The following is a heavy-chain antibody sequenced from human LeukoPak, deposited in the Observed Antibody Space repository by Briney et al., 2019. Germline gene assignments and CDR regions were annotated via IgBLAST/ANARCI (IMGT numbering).Heavy chain of an antibody. CDR1: GFTFSDSY. V-gene: IGHV3-11*04. CDR3: ARYCSGGSCYSDY. CDR2: ISGSGHDI. D-gene: IGHD2-15*01. J-gene: IGHJ4*02. Sequence: GGSLRLSCAASGFTFSDSYMTWVRQAPGKGVEWVAYISGSGHDINYSESAKGRFTISRDNAKNSLYLQMNSLRAEDTAVYYCARYCSGGSCYSDYWGQGTLVTVSS.